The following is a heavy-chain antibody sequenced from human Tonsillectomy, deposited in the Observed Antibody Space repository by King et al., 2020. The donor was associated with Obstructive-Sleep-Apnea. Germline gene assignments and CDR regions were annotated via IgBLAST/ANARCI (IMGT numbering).Heavy chain of an antibody. J-gene: IGHJ4*02. Sequence: VQLVESGGGLVQPGGSLRLSCAASGFTVSTNYMGWVRQAPGKGLEWVSVIYSGGSTFYADSVKGRFTISRDNTKNTLYLQMNSLRAEDTAVYYCARGCGGDCYSLGYWGQGTLVTVSS. D-gene: IGHD2-21*02. V-gene: IGHV3-66*01. CDR1: GFTVSTNY. CDR3: ARGCGGDCYSLGY. CDR2: IYSGGST.